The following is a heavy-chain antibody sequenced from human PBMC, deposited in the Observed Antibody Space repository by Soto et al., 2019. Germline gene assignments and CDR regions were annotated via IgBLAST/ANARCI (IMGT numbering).Heavy chain of an antibody. CDR2: IYHSGST. Sequence: SETLSLTCAVSGGSISSGGYAWSWIRQPPGKGLEWIGYIYHSGSTYYNPSLKSRVTISVDRSKNQFSLKLSSVTAADTAVYYCARVGRFLEYMDVWGQGTTVTVSS. CDR3: ARVGRFLEYMDV. J-gene: IGHJ6*02. D-gene: IGHD3-3*01. CDR1: GGSISSGGYA. V-gene: IGHV4-30-2*01.